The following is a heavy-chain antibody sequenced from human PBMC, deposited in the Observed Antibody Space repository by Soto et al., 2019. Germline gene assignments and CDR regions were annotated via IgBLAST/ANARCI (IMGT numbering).Heavy chain of an antibody. CDR3: ARDVSSDTTGFRGYDL. J-gene: IGHJ4*02. CDR2: FIPIFVSA. D-gene: IGHD3-10*01. Sequence: SVKVSCKASGGTVSSYAITWVRQAPGKGLEWMGVFIPIFVSAHYAPKFQGRITITADESTSTAYMELSGLTSEDTAIYYCARDVSSDTTGFRGYDLWGQGTQVTAPQ. CDR1: GGTVSSYA. V-gene: IGHV1-69*13.